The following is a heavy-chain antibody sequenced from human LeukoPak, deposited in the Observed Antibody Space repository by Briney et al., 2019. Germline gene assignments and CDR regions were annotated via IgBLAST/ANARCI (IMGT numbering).Heavy chain of an antibody. CDR3: AREVDVDTAMAYYFDY. Sequence: SETLSLTCTVSGGSISSYYWSWIRQPPGKGLEWIGYIYYSGSTNYNPSLKSRVTISVDTSKNQFSLKLSSVTAADTAVYYCAREVDVDTAMAYYFDYWGQGTLVTVSS. D-gene: IGHD5-18*01. J-gene: IGHJ4*02. V-gene: IGHV4-59*12. CDR1: GGSISSYY. CDR2: IYYSGST.